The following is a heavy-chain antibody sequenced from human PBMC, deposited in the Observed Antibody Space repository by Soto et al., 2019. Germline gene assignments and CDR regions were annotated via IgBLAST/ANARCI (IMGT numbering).Heavy chain of an antibody. Sequence: GGSLRLSCAASGFTFSSYAMSWVRQAPGKGLEWVSAISGSGGSTYYADSVKGRFTISRDNSKNTLYLQMNSLRAEDTAVYYCARGAPLVVVARFFAHFDYWGQGTLVTVSS. CDR3: ARGAPLVVVARFFAHFDY. D-gene: IGHD2-15*01. CDR2: ISGSGGST. CDR1: GFTFSSYA. V-gene: IGHV3-23*01. J-gene: IGHJ4*02.